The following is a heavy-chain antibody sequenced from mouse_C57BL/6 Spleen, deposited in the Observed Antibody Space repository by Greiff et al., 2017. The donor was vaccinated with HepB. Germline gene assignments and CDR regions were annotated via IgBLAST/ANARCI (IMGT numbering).Heavy chain of an antibody. V-gene: IGHV5-16*01. CDR1: GFTFSDYY. J-gene: IGHJ4*01. D-gene: IGHD1-1*01. CDR2: INYDGSST. CDR3: ARVLTTVVGAMDY. Sequence: EVKLMESEGGLVQPGSSMKLSCTASGFTFSDYYMAWVRQVPEKGLEWVANINYDGSSTYYLDSLKSRFIISRDNAKNILYLQMSSLKSEDTATYYCARVLTTVVGAMDYWGQGTSVTVSS.